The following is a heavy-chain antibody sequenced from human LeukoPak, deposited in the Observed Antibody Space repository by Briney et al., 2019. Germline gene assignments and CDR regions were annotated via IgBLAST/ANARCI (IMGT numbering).Heavy chain of an antibody. CDR3: AVGLALVPAATNDY. Sequence: ASVKVSCKASGGTFSSYAISWVRQAPGQGLEWMGGIIPIFGTANYAQKFQGRVTITTDESTSTAYMELSSLRSEDTAVYYCAVGLALVPAATNDYSGQGTLVTVSS. D-gene: IGHD2-2*01. CDR1: GGTFSSYA. J-gene: IGHJ4*02. V-gene: IGHV1-69*05. CDR2: IIPIFGTA.